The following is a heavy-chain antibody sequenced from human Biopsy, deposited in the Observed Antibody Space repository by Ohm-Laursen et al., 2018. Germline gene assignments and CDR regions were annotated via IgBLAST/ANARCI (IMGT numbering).Heavy chain of an antibody. J-gene: IGHJ5*02. CDR3: ARSFGVVINFEHNWFDP. CDR1: GATFSNYA. D-gene: IGHD3-3*01. CDR2: INPMFGTA. V-gene: IGHV1-69*06. Sequence: SVKVSCKVSGATFSNYAINWLRQAPGQGPEWMGGINPMFGTAKYAQRFQGRVTITADKSTSTADMELSSLRSDDTAVYYCARSFGVVINFEHNWFDPWGQGTLVTVSS.